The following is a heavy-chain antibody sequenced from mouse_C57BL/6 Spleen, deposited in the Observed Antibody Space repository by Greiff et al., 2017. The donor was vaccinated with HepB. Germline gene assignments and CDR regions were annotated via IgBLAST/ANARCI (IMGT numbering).Heavy chain of an antibody. Sequence: EVQVVESGGGLVKPGGSLKLSCAASGFTFSDYGMHWVRQAPEKGLEWVAYISSDSSTSYYADTVKGRFTISRDKAKTTLCLQMTSLRSEDTAMYYCARREFAYWGQGTLVTVSA. J-gene: IGHJ3*01. CDR1: GFTFSDYG. CDR2: ISSDSSTS. CDR3: ARREFAY. V-gene: IGHV5-17*01.